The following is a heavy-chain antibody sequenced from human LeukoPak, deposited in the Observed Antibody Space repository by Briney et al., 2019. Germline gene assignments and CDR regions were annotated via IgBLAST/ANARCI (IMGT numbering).Heavy chain of an antibody. CDR3: AKDRPLYSSGWYYFDY. CDR1: GVTLSSYA. V-gene: IGHV3-23*01. Sequence: PGGSLRLSCAASGVTLSSYAMSWARQAPGKGLEWVSGISSSGSGGNTYYADSVKGRFTISRDSSKNTLYLQMNSLRAEDTAVYYCAKDRPLYSSGWYYFDYWGQGTLVTVSS. D-gene: IGHD6-19*01. J-gene: IGHJ4*02. CDR2: ISSSGSGGNT.